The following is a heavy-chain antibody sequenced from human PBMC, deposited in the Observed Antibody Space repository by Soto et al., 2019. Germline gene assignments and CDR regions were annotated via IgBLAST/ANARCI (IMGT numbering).Heavy chain of an antibody. CDR1: GFTFNSYW. J-gene: IGHJ5*02. V-gene: IGHV3-7*05. Sequence: GGSLRLSCSASGFTFNSYWMSWVRQAPGKGLEWVANIKQDGSEKFYVDSVKGRFTLSRDNAKNSLYLQMNSLSAEDTAVYYCARIVSGRGWYRFDPWGQGTLVTVSS. D-gene: IGHD6-19*01. CDR2: IKQDGSEK. CDR3: ARIVSGRGWYRFDP.